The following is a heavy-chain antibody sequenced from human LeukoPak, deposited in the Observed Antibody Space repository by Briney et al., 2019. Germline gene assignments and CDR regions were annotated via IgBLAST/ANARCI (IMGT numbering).Heavy chain of an antibody. V-gene: IGHV4-38-2*02. CDR2: IYHSGST. D-gene: IGHD3-10*01. CDR1: GYSISSGYY. Sequence: SETLSLTCTVSGYSISSGYYWGWIRQPPGKGLEWIGSIYHSGSTYYNPSLKSRVTMSVDTSKNQFSLKLSSVTAADTAVYYCARAVGSGSFQTYYYYMDVWGKGTTVTISS. J-gene: IGHJ6*03. CDR3: ARAVGSGSFQTYYYYMDV.